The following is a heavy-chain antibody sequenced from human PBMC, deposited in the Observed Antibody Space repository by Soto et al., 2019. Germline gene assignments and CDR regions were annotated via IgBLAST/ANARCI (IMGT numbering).Heavy chain of an antibody. J-gene: IGHJ5*02. CDR2: ISSSSSYI. D-gene: IGHD6-13*01. CDR1: GFTFSSYS. V-gene: IGHV3-21*01. Sequence: PGGSLRLSCAASGFTFSSYSMNWVRQAPGKGLEWVSSISSSSSYIYCADSVKGRFTISRDNAKNSLYLQMNSLRAEDTAVYYCARDTAAGPNWFDPWGQGTLVTVSS. CDR3: ARDTAAGPNWFDP.